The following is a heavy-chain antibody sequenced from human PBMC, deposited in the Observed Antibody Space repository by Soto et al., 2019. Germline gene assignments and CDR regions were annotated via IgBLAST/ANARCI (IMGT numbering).Heavy chain of an antibody. J-gene: IGHJ4*02. D-gene: IGHD3-22*01. Sequence: GGSLRLSCAASGFTFSSYWMSWVRQAPGKGLEWVANIKQDGSEKYYVDSVKGRFTISRDNAKNSLYLQMNSLRAEDTAVYYCARDNYYYDSSGYSLGYFDYWGQGT. V-gene: IGHV3-7*04. CDR3: ARDNYYYDSSGYSLGYFDY. CDR1: GFTFSSYW. CDR2: IKQDGSEK.